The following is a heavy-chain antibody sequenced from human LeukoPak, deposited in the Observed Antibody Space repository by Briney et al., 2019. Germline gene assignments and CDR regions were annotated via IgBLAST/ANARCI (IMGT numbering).Heavy chain of an antibody. V-gene: IGHV3-20*04. CDR1: GFTFDDFG. CDR3: ARGRRGWRGTNCHFESSYYYYYMDV. D-gene: IGHD2-2*01. Sequence: GGSLRLSCAVSGFTFDDFGMTWVRQAPGKGLEWLSGINWNGEIISYADSVKGRFTISRDNAKNSLYLQMNSLRADDTALYYCARGRRGWRGTNCHFESSYYYYYMDVWGKGTTVTVSS. J-gene: IGHJ6*03. CDR2: INWNGEII.